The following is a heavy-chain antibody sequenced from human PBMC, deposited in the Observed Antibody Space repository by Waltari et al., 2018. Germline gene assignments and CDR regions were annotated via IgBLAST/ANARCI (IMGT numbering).Heavy chain of an antibody. V-gene: IGHV1-69*12. Sequence: QVQLVQSGAEVKKPGSSVKVSCKASGGTFSSYAISWVRQAPGQGLEWMGGIDPIYGTANYAQKFQGRVTITADEFTSTAYMELSSLRAEDTAVYYCARGQQWLVSGYYYYYMDVWGKGTTVTISS. CDR1: GGTFSSYA. CDR2: IDPIYGTA. CDR3: ARGQQWLVSGYYYYYMDV. D-gene: IGHD6-19*01. J-gene: IGHJ6*03.